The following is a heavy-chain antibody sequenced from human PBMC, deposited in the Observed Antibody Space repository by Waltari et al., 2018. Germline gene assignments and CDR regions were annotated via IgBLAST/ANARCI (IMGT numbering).Heavy chain of an antibody. CDR1: GGSISSSGRH. CDR2: VYYSGSA. V-gene: IGHV4-39*07. Sequence: QLQLQESGPGLVKPSETLSLTCTVSGGSISSSGRHGGWLRQSPGKGLEWIGSVYYSGSAHYNPSFKSRVSITIDSSQTQFSLRLSSVTAADTAVYYCARGSSYNFWSGHSYNFD. D-gene: IGHD3-3*01. CDR3: ARGSSYNFWSGHSYNFD. J-gene: IGHJ4*01.